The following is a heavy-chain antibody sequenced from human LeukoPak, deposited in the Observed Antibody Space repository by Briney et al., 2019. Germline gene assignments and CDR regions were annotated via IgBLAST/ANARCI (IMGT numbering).Heavy chain of an antibody. CDR3: ARDPMVRGPPSYYFDY. CDR2: IWYDGSNK. D-gene: IGHD3-10*01. Sequence: PGRSLRLSCAASGFTFSSYGMHWVRQAPGKGLEWVAVIWYDGSNKYYADSVKGRFTISRDNSKNTLYLQMNSLRAEDTAVYYCARDPMVRGPPSYYFDYWGQGTLVTVSS. J-gene: IGHJ4*02. V-gene: IGHV3-33*01. CDR1: GFTFSSYG.